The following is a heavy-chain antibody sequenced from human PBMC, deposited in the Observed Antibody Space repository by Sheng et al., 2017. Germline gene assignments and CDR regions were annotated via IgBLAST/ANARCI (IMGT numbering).Heavy chain of an antibody. J-gene: IGHJ6*03. CDR2: IYYSGSTP. Sequence: QMQLQESGPGLVKPSETLSLTCTVSGGSISSSSYYWGWIRQPPGKGLEWIGSIYYSGSTPTTLALNSRVTIYVDMSKNQFFLKLSSVTAADTALYYCARPNYYYYYMDVWGKGTTVTVSS. V-gene: IGHV4-39*01. CDR3: ARPNYYYYYMDV. CDR1: GGSISSSSYY.